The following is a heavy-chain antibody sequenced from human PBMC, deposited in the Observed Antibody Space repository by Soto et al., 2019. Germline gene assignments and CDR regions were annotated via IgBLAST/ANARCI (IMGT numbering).Heavy chain of an antibody. V-gene: IGHV3-11*01. Sequence: QVQLVESGGGLVKPGGSLRLSCAASGFTFSDNYMSWIRQAPGKGLEWVSYISSSGSTIYHADSVKGRFTISRDNAKNSLYLQMNSLRAEGTAVYYCARVRYYDSGSSINWFDPWGQGTLVTVSS. CDR1: GFTFSDNY. CDR2: ISSSGSTI. J-gene: IGHJ5*02. CDR3: ARVRYYDSGSSINWFDP. D-gene: IGHD3-10*01.